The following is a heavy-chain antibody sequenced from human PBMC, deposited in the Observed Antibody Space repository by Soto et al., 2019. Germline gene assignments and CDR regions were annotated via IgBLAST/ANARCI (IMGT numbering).Heavy chain of an antibody. D-gene: IGHD3-22*01. CDR3: ATHIHYYDSSGYQDY. CDR2: IVVGSGNT. V-gene: IGHV1-58*01. CDR1: GFTFTSSA. Sequence: AASVKVSCKASGFTFTSSAVQWVRQARGQRLEWIGWIVVGSGNTNYAQKFQERVTITRDMSTSTAYMELSSLRSEDTAVYYCATHIHYYDSSGYQDYWGQGTLVTVSS. J-gene: IGHJ4*02.